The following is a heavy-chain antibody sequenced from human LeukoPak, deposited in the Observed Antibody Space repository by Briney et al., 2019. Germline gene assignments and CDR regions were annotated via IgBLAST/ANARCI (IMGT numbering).Heavy chain of an antibody. CDR1: GFTISANF. CDR2: MYSVGST. D-gene: IGHD6-13*01. V-gene: IGHV3-66*01. CDR3: ARDLSGYSFGFGGDL. Sequence: QAGGSLRVSCAASGFTISANFMSWVRQAPGKGLEWVSVMYSVGSTFYADSVKGRFTISRDGYKNTLDLQMDSLRVDDTAVYYCARDLSGYSFGFGGDLWGQGTLVTVSS. J-gene: IGHJ4*02.